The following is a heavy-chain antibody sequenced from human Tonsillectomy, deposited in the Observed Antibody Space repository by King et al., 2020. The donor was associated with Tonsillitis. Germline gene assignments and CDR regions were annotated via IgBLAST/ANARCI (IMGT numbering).Heavy chain of an antibody. CDR3: AKVERYEVLTDTQGVHYYYAMEV. CDR1: GFTFRSYA. D-gene: IGHD4/OR15-4a*01. V-gene: IGHV3-23*04. Sequence: VQLVESGGGLVQPGGSLRLTCAASGFTFRSYAMSWVRQAPGKGLEWVSAISGSGGSTYYADSVEGRFTISIENSKKTLYLQMNRLTAEDTAVYYCAKVERYEVLTDTQGVHYYYAMEVWGQGTTVTVSS. CDR2: ISGSGGST. J-gene: IGHJ6*02.